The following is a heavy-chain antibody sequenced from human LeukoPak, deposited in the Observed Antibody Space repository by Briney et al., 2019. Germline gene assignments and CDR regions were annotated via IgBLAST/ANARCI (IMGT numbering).Heavy chain of an antibody. CDR1: GGSISSYY. CDR2: IYYSGST. Sequence: SETLSLTCTVSGGSISSYYWSWIRQPPGKGLEWIGYIYYSGSTNYNPSLKSRVTISVDTSKNQFSLKLSSVTAADTAVYYCARVNGYNSLDAFDIWGQGTMVTVSS. V-gene: IGHV4-59*01. D-gene: IGHD5-24*01. J-gene: IGHJ3*02. CDR3: ARVNGYNSLDAFDI.